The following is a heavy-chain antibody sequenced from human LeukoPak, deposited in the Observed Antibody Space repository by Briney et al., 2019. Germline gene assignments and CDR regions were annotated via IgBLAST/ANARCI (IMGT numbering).Heavy chain of an antibody. CDR3: APPPTVVPAVPSDV. CDR1: GFTFSSYA. J-gene: IGHJ6*02. Sequence: GGSLRLSCAASGFTFSSYAMSWVRQAPGKGLEWVSAISGSGGSTYYADSVKGRFTISRDNSKNTLYLQMNSLRAEDTAVYYCAPPPTVVPAVPSDVWGQGTTVTVSS. V-gene: IGHV3-23*01. CDR2: ISGSGGST. D-gene: IGHD2-2*01.